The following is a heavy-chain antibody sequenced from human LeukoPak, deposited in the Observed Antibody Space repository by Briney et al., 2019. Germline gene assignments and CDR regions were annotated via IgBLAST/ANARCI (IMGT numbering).Heavy chain of an antibody. D-gene: IGHD1-14*01. CDR3: VKGRRTEGYGMEV. Sequence: PGRSLRLSCAASGFTFSSYGVHWVRQAPGQGLDWGAVIADDGSRQYYADSVTGRFTMSRDNAKITLYRQMNSLRGEDTGVYYCVKGRRTEGYGMEVWGQGTTVTVSS. J-gene: IGHJ6*02. V-gene: IGHV3-30*18. CDR1: GFTFSSYG. CDR2: IADDGSRQ.